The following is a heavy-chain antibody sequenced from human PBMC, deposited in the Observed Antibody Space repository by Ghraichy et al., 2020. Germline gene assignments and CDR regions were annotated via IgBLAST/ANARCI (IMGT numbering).Heavy chain of an antibody. J-gene: IGHJ4*02. V-gene: IGHV1-8*01. CDR1: GYTFTSYD. Sequence: ASVKVSCKASGYTFTSYDINWVRQATGQGLEWMGWMNPNSGNTGYAQKFQGRVTMTRNTSISTAYMELSSLRSEDTAVYYCARANRYCSGGSCRMYYFDYWGQGTLVTVSS. CDR2: MNPNSGNT. CDR3: ARANRYCSGGSCRMYYFDY. D-gene: IGHD2-15*01.